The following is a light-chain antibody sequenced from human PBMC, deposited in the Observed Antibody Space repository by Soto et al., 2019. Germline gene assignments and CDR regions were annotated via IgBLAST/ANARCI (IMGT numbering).Light chain of an antibody. V-gene: IGKV3-15*01. J-gene: IGKJ4*01. CDR1: QSVSSN. Sequence: EIVMTQSPATLSVSLGERATLSCRASQSVSSNLAWYQQKPGQAPRLLIYGASTRATGIPARLSGSGSGTEFTLTISSLQSGDFAVYYCQQYNNWELTFGGGTKVDIK. CDR2: GAS. CDR3: QQYNNWELT.